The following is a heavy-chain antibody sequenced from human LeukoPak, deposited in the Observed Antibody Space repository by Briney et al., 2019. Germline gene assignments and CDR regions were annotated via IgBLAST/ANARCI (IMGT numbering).Heavy chain of an antibody. CDR1: GFTFSSYG. D-gene: IGHD1-7*01. CDR3: ARRAGTNFNYGMDV. V-gene: IGHV3-33*01. CDR2: IWYDGSNK. Sequence: GGSLRLSCAASGFTFSSYGMHWVRQAPGKGLEWVAVIWYDGSNKYYADSVKGRFTISRDNSKNTLYLQMNSLRAEDTAVYYCARRAGTNFNYGMDVWGQGTTVTVSS. J-gene: IGHJ6*02.